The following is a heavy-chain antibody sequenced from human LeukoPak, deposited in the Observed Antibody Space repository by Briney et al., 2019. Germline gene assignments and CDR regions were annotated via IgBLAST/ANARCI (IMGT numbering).Heavy chain of an antibody. Sequence: SETLSLTCTVSGGSISSYYWSWIRQPPGKGLEWIGYICYSGSTNYNPSLKSRVTISVDTSKNQFSLKLSSVTAADTAVYYCARGQAYYDILTGPDTYYMDVWGKGTTVTVSS. CDR2: ICYSGST. CDR1: GGSISSYY. J-gene: IGHJ6*03. CDR3: ARGQAYYDILTGPDTYYMDV. D-gene: IGHD3-9*01. V-gene: IGHV4-59*01.